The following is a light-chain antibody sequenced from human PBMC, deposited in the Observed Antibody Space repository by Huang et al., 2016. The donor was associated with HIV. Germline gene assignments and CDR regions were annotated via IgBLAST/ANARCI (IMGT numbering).Light chain of an antibody. V-gene: IGKV3-20*01. CDR2: AAS. CDR1: QTVSTNF. J-gene: IGKJ1*01. CDR3: HQYGTSVGT. Sequence: EIVLTQSPGTLSLSPGERATLSCGASQTVSTNFFSWYQHKPGQAPRLLIYAASSRATGIPDRFSGSGSRRDFNLTISRLEPEDFAVYYCHQYGTSVGTFGPGTKVDVK.